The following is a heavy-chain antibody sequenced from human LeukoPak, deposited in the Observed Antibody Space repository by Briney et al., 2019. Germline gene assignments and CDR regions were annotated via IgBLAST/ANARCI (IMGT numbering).Heavy chain of an antibody. Sequence: PGGSLRLSCAASGFTSRSYWMHWLRQAPGKGLEWVSRINGDGSRTAYGDSVKGRFTISRDNAKNTLSLQMNSLRAEDTAVYYCARDPDLSGYSFFECWGQGTRVTVSS. CDR2: INGDGSRT. V-gene: IGHV3-74*01. CDR1: GFTSRSYW. CDR3: ARDPDLSGYSFFEC. D-gene: IGHD3-22*01. J-gene: IGHJ4*02.